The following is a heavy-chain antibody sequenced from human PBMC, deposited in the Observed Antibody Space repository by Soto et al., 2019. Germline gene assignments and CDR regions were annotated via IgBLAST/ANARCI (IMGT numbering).Heavy chain of an antibody. V-gene: IGHV1-18*01. CDR2: ISAYNGNT. CDR1: GDNCILHG. D-gene: IGHD3-10*01. J-gene: IGHJ3*02. CDR3: ARVWYDGNSGAFDI. Sequence: ASVKVSCKASGDNCILHGISWVRQAPGQGLEWMGWISAYNGNTNYAQNFQDRVTMTTDPSTSTVNMELRSLRSDDTAVYYCARVWYDGNSGAFDIWG.